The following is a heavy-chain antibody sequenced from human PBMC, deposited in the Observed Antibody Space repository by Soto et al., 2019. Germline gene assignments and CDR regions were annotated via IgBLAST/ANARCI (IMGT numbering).Heavy chain of an antibody. V-gene: IGHV4-34*01. Sequence: SEALSLTCAVYGRSFSGYYWSWIRQPPGKGLEWIGEINHSGSTNYNPSLKRRVTISVDTSKNQSSLKLSSVTAAETAVYYCATGALFAVCVDNWGQGTLVTVSS. CDR2: INHSGST. D-gene: IGHD3-10*02. J-gene: IGHJ4*01. CDR1: GRSFSGYY. CDR3: ATGALFAVCVDN.